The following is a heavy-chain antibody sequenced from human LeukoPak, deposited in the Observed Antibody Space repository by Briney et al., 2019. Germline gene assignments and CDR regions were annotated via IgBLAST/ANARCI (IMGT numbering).Heavy chain of an antibody. CDR2: ISYDGTNK. V-gene: IGHV3-33*01. J-gene: IGHJ4*02. CDR3: TRDRGTRALDY. CDR1: GFTFSSYG. D-gene: IGHD1-14*01. Sequence: PGRSLRLSCAASGFTFSSYGIHWVRQAPGKGLGWVALISYDGTNKYYADSVKGRFTISRDNSKNTLSLQMNSLRAEDTAVYYCTRDRGTRALDYWGQGTLVTVSS.